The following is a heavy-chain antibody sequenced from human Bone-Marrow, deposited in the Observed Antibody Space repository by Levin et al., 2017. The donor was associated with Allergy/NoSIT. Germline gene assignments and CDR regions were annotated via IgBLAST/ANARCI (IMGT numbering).Heavy chain of an antibody. J-gene: IGHJ4*02. CDR3: ARQSDELPPYDGEWVEEHYFDY. Sequence: PGESLKISCRASGYQFADHWIGWVRQLPGKGLEWMGNIYPGDSETRSSPSFQGQVTISVDKSINTAYLQWDSLSASDPAMYFCARQSDELPPYDGEWVEEHYFDYWGQGTLVTVSS. D-gene: IGHD3-10*01. CDR1: GYQFADHW. CDR2: IYPGDSET. V-gene: IGHV5-51*01.